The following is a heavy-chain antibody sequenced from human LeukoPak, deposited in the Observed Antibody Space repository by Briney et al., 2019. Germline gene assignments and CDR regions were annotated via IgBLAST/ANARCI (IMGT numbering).Heavy chain of an antibody. CDR3: ARDPSNTSGRYIYFDY. D-gene: IGHD6-19*01. Sequence: GASVTVSCKASGYTFKAYGVSWVRQAPGQGLEWMGWISTYNGDTKYPQNFQGRVTMTTDTSTSTAYMELRSLRSDDTAVYYCARDPSNTSGRYIYFDYWGQGSLVTVSS. CDR2: ISTYNGDT. V-gene: IGHV1-18*01. CDR1: GYTFKAYG. J-gene: IGHJ4*02.